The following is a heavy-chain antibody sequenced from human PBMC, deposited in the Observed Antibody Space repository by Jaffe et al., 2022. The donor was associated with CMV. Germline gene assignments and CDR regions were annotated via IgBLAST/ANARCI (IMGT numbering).Heavy chain of an antibody. D-gene: IGHD2-15*01. V-gene: IGHV3-15*01. CDR1: GFTFSNAW. CDR2: IKSKTDGGTT. CDR3: TTSAGGGYCSGGSCYAWFDP. Sequence: EVQLVESGGGLVKPGGSLRLSCAASGFTFSNAWMSWVRQAPGKGLEWVGRIKSKTDGGTTDYAAPVKGRFTISRDDSKNTLYLQMNSLKTEDTAVYYCTTSAGGGYCSGGSCYAWFDPWGQGTLVTVSS. J-gene: IGHJ5*02.